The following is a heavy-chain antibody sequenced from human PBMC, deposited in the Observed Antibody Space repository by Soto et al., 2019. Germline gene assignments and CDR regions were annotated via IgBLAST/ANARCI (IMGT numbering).Heavy chain of an antibody. CDR1: GGTFSSYA. Sequence: ASVKVSCKASGGTFSSYAISWVRQAPGQGLEWMGGIIPIFGTANYAQKFQGRVTITADESTSTAYMELSSLRSEDTAVYYCARAVTAVAYAFDIWGQGTMVTVSS. V-gene: IGHV1-69*13. CDR3: ARAVTAVAYAFDI. CDR2: IIPIFGTA. D-gene: IGHD6-19*01. J-gene: IGHJ3*02.